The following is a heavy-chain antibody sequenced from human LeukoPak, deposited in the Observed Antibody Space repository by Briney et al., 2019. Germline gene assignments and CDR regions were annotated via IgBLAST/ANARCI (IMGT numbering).Heavy chain of an antibody. V-gene: IGHV1-3*01. CDR3: ARGVRWFGESYYFDY. Sequence: ASVNVSCKSSGYTFTSYAMHWVRQARGQRREGMGWINAGNGNTKYSQKFQGRVTITRDTSASTAYMELSSLRSEDTAVYYCARGVRWFGESYYFDYWGQGALVTVSS. CDR2: INAGNGNT. J-gene: IGHJ4*02. D-gene: IGHD3-10*01. CDR1: GYTFTSYA.